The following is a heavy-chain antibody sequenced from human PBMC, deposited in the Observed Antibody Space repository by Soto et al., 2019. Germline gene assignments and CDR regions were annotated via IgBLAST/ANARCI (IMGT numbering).Heavy chain of an antibody. D-gene: IGHD6-13*01. CDR2: IYYSGST. CDR3: ARSPHPFQRSSWYPYYFDP. V-gene: IGHV4-59*01. Sequence: SEILSLTCTVSGGSISSYYWSWIRQPPGKGLEWIGYIYYSGSTNYNPSLKSRVTISVDTSKNQFSLKLSSVTAADTAVYYCARSPHPFQRSSWYPYYFDPWGQGTLVTVSS. CDR1: GGSISSYY. J-gene: IGHJ4*02.